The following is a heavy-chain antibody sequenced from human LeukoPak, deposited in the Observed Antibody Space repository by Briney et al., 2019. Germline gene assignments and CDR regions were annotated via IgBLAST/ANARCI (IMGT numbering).Heavy chain of an antibody. CDR3: AKDLTYTSQGGSDS. CDR2: ISDSGGKT. V-gene: IGHV3-23*01. CDR1: GFTFNNYA. D-gene: IGHD3-16*01. J-gene: IGHJ4*02. Sequence: PGGSLRLSCTAAGFTFNNYAMSWVRQAPGKGLEWVSHISDSGGKTYYADSVKGRFTISRDNSKNTLYLQMDSLRAEDTALYFCAKDLTYTSQGGSDSWGQGTLVIVSS.